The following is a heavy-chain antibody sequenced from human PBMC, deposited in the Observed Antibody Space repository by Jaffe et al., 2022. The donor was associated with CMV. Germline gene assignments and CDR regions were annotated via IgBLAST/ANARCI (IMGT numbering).Heavy chain of an antibody. CDR3: ANSRSSGYLDS. J-gene: IGHJ4*02. D-gene: IGHD1-26*01. CDR2: IKTDGSYT. V-gene: IGHV3-74*01. CDR1: GFTFSTYW. Sequence: EVQLVESGGGLVQPGGSLRLSCAASGFTFSTYWMHWARQAPGQGLVWVSRIKTDGSYTNYADSVKGRFTISRDNAKNTLYMQMNSLRAEDTAVYYCANSRSSGYLDSWGQGTLVTVSS.